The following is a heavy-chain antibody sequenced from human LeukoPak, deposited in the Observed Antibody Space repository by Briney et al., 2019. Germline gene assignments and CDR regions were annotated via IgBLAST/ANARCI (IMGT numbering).Heavy chain of an antibody. D-gene: IGHD3-10*01. Sequence: PAGSLTLSCVASGFAINNYTRHWLRQAPGKGLEWVSLITWDGATTYYADSVKGLFTISRANSKNSPHLQMNNLSTEDTALYYCGKDLAGSYLLDYWGQGTLVSVSS. CDR2: ITWDGATT. CDR3: GKDLAGSYLLDY. CDR1: GFAINNYT. V-gene: IGHV3-43*01. J-gene: IGHJ4*02.